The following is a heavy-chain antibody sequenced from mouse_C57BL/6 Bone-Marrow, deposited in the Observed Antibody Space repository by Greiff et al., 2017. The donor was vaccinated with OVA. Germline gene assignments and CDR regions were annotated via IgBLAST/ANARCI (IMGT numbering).Heavy chain of an antibody. CDR3: ARSLPWYFDV. V-gene: IGHV1-54*01. J-gene: IGHJ1*03. CDR2: INPGSGGT. CDR1: GYAFTNYL. Sequence: QVQLKQSGAELVRPGTSVKVSCKASGYAFTNYLIEWVKQRPGQGLEWIGVINPGSGGTNYNEKFKGKATLTADKSSSTAYMQLSSLTSEDSAVYVCARSLPWYFDVWGTGTTVTVSS.